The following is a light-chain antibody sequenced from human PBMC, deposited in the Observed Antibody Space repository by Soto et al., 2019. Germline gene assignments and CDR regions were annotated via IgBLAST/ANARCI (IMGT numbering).Light chain of an antibody. CDR3: QQYNSYLYT. CDR2: DAS. V-gene: IGKV1-5*01. J-gene: IGKJ2*01. Sequence: DVQMTQSPSSLSASIGDRVSMSCRASQSINTFLNWYQQKPGKAPKLLIYDASSLESGVPSRFSGSGSGTEFTLTISSLQPDDFATYYCQQYNSYLYTFGQGTKV. CDR1: QSINTF.